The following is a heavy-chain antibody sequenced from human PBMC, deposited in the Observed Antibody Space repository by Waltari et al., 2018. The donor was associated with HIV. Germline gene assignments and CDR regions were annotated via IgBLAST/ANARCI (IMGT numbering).Heavy chain of an antibody. CDR1: GYTFTGYY. CDR3: AREGARMTTMIYYYYGMDV. Sequence: QVQLVQSGAEVKKPGASVKVSCKASGYTFTGYYMHWVRQAPGQGLVWMGRINPNSGGTNYAQQFQGRVTMTRDTSISTAYMELSRLRSDDTAVYYCAREGARMTTMIYYYYGMDVWGQGTTVTVSS. CDR2: INPNSGGT. V-gene: IGHV1-2*06. J-gene: IGHJ6*02. D-gene: IGHD4-4*01.